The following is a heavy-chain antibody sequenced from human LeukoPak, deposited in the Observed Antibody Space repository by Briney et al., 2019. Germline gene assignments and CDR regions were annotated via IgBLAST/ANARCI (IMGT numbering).Heavy chain of an antibody. V-gene: IGHV3-7*01. Sequence: QAGGSLRLSCAASGFTFSSYWMSWVRQAPGKGLEWVANIKQDGSEKYYVDSVKGRFTISRDNAKNSLYLQMNSLRAEDTAVYYCARDHPYYDFWSGYYLDYFDYWGQGTLVTVSS. D-gene: IGHD3-3*01. CDR1: GFTFSSYW. CDR3: ARDHPYYDFWSGYYLDYFDY. J-gene: IGHJ4*02. CDR2: IKQDGSEK.